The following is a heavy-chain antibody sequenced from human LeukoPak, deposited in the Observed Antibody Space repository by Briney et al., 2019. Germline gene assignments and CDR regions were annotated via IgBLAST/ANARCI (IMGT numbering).Heavy chain of an antibody. CDR1: GFTFSSYG. CDR3: AKDRSAVYYYDSSGYYGY. D-gene: IGHD3-22*01. J-gene: IGHJ4*02. CDR2: IWYDGSNK. V-gene: IGHV3-33*06. Sequence: GGSLRLSCAASGFTFSSYGMHWVRQAPGKGLEWVAVIWYDGSNKYYADSVKGRFTISRDNSKNTLYLQMNSLRAEDTAVYYCAKDRSAVYYYDSSGYYGYWGQGTLVTVSS.